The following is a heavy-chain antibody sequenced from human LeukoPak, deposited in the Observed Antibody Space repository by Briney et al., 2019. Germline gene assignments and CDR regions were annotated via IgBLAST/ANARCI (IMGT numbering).Heavy chain of an antibody. V-gene: IGHV4-39*01. CDR1: GGSISSSSYY. CDR2: IYYSGST. J-gene: IGHJ4*02. Sequence: SETLSLTCTVSGGSISSSSYYWGWIRQPPGKGLEWIGSIYYSGSTYYNPSLKSRVTISVDTSKNQFSLKLSSVTAADTAVYYCARFGGTYYGDFDYWGQGTLVTVSS. D-gene: IGHD1-26*01. CDR3: ARFGGTYYGDFDY.